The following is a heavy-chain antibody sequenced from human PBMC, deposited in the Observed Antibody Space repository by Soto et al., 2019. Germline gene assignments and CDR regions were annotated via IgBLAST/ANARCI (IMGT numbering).Heavy chain of an antibody. J-gene: IGHJ4*02. D-gene: IGHD4-4*01. CDR2: IYHSGSI. CDR3: ARGMTPVTTLDY. V-gene: IGHV4-30-2*01. CDR1: GGSISSGGYS. Sequence: SETLSLTCAVSGGSISSGGYSWSWIRQPPGKGLEWIGYIYHSGSIYYNPSLKSRVTISVDRSENQFSLKLSSVTAADTAVYYCARGMTPVTTLDYWGQGTLVTVSP.